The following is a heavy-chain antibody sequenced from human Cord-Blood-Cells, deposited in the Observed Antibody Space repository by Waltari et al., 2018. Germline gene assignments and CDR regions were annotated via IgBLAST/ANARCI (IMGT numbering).Heavy chain of an antibody. CDR3: ARDGSGYDFDY. CDR1: VGTFSSYA. CDR2: IIPIFGTA. D-gene: IGHD5-12*01. Sequence: QVQLVQSGAEVMKPGSSVKVSCKASVGTFSSYAISWVRQARGQGLEWMGGIIPIFGTANYAQKFQGRVTITADESTSTAYMELSSLRSEDTAVYYCARDGSGYDFDYWGQGTLVTVSS. J-gene: IGHJ4*02. V-gene: IGHV1-69*01.